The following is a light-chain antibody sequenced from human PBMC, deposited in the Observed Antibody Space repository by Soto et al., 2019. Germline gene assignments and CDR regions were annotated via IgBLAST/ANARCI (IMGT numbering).Light chain of an antibody. V-gene: IGKV3-20*01. Sequence: EIVLTQSPGTLSLSPGERATLSCMASQTITSNYLAWYQQKPSQAPRLLIYAASNRATGIPDRFSGSGSGTEFTLTISGLEPEDFAVYYCQQYDSSLWTFGQGTKVEIK. CDR3: QQYDSSLWT. J-gene: IGKJ1*01. CDR1: QTITSNY. CDR2: AAS.